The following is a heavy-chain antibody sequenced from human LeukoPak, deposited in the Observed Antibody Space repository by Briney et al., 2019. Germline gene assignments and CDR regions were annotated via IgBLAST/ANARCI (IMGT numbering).Heavy chain of an antibody. Sequence: GGSLRLSCAVSAFTFSTYSMNWVRQAPGKGLEWVSYISSSSSTIYYADSVKGRFTISRDNAKNPLYLQMNSLRAEDTAVYYCARDSGSGSYDYWGQGTLVTVSS. V-gene: IGHV3-48*01. CDR1: AFTFSTYS. CDR2: ISSSSSTI. CDR3: ARDSGSGSYDY. D-gene: IGHD3-3*01. J-gene: IGHJ4*02.